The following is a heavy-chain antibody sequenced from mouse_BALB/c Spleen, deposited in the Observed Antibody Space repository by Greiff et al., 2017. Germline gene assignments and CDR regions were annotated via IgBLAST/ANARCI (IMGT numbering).Heavy chain of an antibody. CDR1: GYTFTSYY. V-gene: IGHV1S81*02. CDR3: TRCGNYVWYFDV. CDR2: INPSNGGT. J-gene: IGHJ1*01. Sequence: QVQLQQSGAELVKPGASVKLSCKASGYTFTSYYMYWVKQRPGQGLEWIGEINPSNGGTNFNEKFKSKATLTVDKSSSTAYMQLSSLTSEDSAVYYCTRCGNYVWYFDVWGAGTTVTVSS. D-gene: IGHD2-1*01.